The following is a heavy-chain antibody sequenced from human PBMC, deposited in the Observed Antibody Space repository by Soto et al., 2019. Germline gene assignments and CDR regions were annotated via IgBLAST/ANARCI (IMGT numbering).Heavy chain of an antibody. V-gene: IGHV1-3*05. J-gene: IGHJ4*02. CDR3: ARVSGWYPPIDY. Sequence: QVQLVQSGAEEKKPGASVKVSCKASGYTFTSYAMHWVRQAPGQSLEWIGWINAGNSNTKYTQKFQGRVTNTRDTSASTAYMELSSLRSKDTAVYYCARVSGWYPPIDYWGQGTLVTVSS. CDR2: INAGNSNT. CDR1: GYTFTSYA. D-gene: IGHD6-19*01.